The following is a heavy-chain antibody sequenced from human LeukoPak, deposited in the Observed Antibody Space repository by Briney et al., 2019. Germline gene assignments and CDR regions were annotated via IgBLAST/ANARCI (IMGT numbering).Heavy chain of an antibody. CDR3: ARRHRGYSGYEYFDY. Sequence: PSETLSLTCAVSGYSISSGYYWGWIRQPPGKGLEWIGSIYHSGSTYYNPSLKSRVTISVDTSKNQFSLKLSSVTAADTAVYYCARRHRGYSGYEYFDYWGQETLVTVSS. J-gene: IGHJ4*02. CDR1: GYSISSGYY. CDR2: IYHSGST. V-gene: IGHV4-38-2*01. D-gene: IGHD5-12*01.